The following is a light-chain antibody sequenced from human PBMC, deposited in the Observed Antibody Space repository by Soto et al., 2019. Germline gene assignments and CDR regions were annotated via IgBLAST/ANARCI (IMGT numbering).Light chain of an antibody. V-gene: IGKV1-5*03. CDR2: TAS. J-gene: IGKJ1*01. CDR1: QSISRS. CDR3: QQYNSSPWT. Sequence: IQMTQSPSTLSASVGDRVTITCRASQSISRSLAWYQQKLGKAPKLLIYTASSLESEVPSRFSGSGSGTDFTLTISSLHPDDFATYYCQQYNSSPWTFGQGTKVEIK.